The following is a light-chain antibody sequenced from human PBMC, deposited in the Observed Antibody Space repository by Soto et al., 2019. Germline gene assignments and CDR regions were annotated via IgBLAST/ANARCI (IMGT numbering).Light chain of an antibody. CDR1: QSVSSY. CDR2: DAS. Sequence: EIVLTQSPATLSLSPGERVTLSCRASQSVSSYLAWYQQKPGQAPRLLIYDASNRATGIPARFSGSGSATDFTLTISSLEPEDFAVYYCQQRSNWPTFGGGTKVEIK. V-gene: IGKV3-11*01. J-gene: IGKJ4*02. CDR3: QQRSNWPT.